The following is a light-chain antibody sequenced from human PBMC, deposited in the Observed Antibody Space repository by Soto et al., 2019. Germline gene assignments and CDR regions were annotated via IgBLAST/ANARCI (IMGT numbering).Light chain of an antibody. CDR1: ESIYSW. V-gene: IGKV1-5*03. CDR2: KTS. CDR3: QEYNTNSRT. Sequence: IQMTQSPSTLSASVGDTFTITCRASESIYSWLAWYKQIPGKAPQLLIYKTSTLQDGVPSRFSGSGSGAEYTLTISSLQPDDFATYFCQEYNTNSRTFGQGTRV. J-gene: IGKJ1*01.